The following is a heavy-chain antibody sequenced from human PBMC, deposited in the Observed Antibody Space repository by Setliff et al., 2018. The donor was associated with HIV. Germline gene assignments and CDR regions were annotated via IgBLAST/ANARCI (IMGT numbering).Heavy chain of an antibody. CDR1: GYSVTSNW. Sequence: GESLKISCKGSGYSVTSNWIGWVRQMPGKGLEWMGLIHPVDSDTRYSPSFQGQVTISADKSISTAYLQWSTLKASDTAIYYCARQRHTAAGTLDAFDIWGQGTVVTVSS. CDR3: ARQRHTAAGTLDAFDI. CDR2: IHPVDSDT. V-gene: IGHV5-51*01. J-gene: IGHJ3*02. D-gene: IGHD6-13*01.